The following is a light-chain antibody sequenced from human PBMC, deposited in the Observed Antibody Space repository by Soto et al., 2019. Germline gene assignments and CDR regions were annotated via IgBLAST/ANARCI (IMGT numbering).Light chain of an antibody. J-gene: IGKJ1*01. CDR3: QQYYNWPRT. Sequence: EIVLTQSPATLSLSPGERATLSCRASQSVGSYLAWYQHKPGQAPRLLISDASNRATGIPARFSGSGSETDFTLTISSLRSEDFAVYFCQQYYNWPRTFGQGTKVDIK. V-gene: IGKV3-11*01. CDR1: QSVGSY. CDR2: DAS.